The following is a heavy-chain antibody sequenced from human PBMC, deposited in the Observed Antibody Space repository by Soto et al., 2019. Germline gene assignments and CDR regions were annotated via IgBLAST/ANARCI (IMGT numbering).Heavy chain of an antibody. CDR2: MNPNSGNT. V-gene: IGHV1-8*01. CDR1: GYTFTSYD. CDR3: ARGIPYLYYVFWSGYYPDYYYGMDV. D-gene: IGHD3-3*01. J-gene: IGHJ6*02. Sequence: ASVKVSCKASGYTFTSYDINWVRQATGQGLEWMGWMNPNSGNTGYAQKFQGRVTMTRNTSISTAYMELSSLRSEDTAVYYCARGIPYLYYVFWSGYYPDYYYGMDVWGQGTTVTVSS.